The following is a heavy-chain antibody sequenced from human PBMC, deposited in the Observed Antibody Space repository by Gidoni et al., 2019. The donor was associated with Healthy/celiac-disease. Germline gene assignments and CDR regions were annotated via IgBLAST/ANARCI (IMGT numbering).Heavy chain of an antibody. CDR3: ARHLPYYYGMDV. J-gene: IGHJ6*02. CDR1: GGSFSGYY. V-gene: IGHV4-34*01. CDR2: INHSGST. Sequence: VQLQQWGAGLLKPSDTLSLTCAVYGGSFSGYYWCWIRQPPGKGLEWIGEINHSGSTNYNPSLKSRVTISVDTSKNQFSLKLSSVTAADTAVYYCARHLPYYYGMDVWGQGTTVTVSS.